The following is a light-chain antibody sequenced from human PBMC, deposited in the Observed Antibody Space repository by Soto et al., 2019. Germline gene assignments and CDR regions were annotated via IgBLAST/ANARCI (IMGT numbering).Light chain of an antibody. CDR3: AAWDDSLNRPV. V-gene: IGLV1-44*01. CDR1: SSNIGGNT. CDR2: SNS. Sequence: QSVLTQPPSASGTPGQRVTISCSGSSSNIGGNTVNWYQQIPGTAPKLLIYSNSQRPSGVPDRFSGSKSGSSASLAISGLQSEDEADDYCAAWDDSLNRPVFGGGTQLTVL. J-gene: IGLJ7*01.